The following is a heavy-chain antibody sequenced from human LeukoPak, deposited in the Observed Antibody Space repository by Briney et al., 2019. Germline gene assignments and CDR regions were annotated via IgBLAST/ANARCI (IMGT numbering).Heavy chain of an antibody. D-gene: IGHD6-13*01. CDR1: GFTFSSYG. CDR2: IWYGGSNK. Sequence: GGSLRLSCAASGFTFSSYGMHWVRQAPGKGLEWVAVIWYGGSNKYYADSVKGRFTISRDNSKNTLYLQMNSLRAEDTAVYYCAKDPGYSSSWYFDYWGQGTLVTVSS. V-gene: IGHV3-30*02. J-gene: IGHJ4*02. CDR3: AKDPGYSSSWYFDY.